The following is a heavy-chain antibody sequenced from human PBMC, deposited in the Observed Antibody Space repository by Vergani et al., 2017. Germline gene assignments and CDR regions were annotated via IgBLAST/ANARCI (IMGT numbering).Heavy chain of an antibody. V-gene: IGHV3-21*01. CDR1: GFTFSSYS. CDR2: ISSSSSYI. D-gene: IGHD5-18*01. Sequence: EMQLVESGGGLVKPGGSLRLSCAASGFTFSSYSMNWVRQAPGKGLEWVSSISSSSSYIYYADSVKGRFTISRDNAKNSLYLQMNSLRAEDTAVYYCARAGVDTXMVMVRDYYYYMDVWGKGTTVTVSS. J-gene: IGHJ6*03. CDR3: ARAGVDTXMVMVRDYYYYMDV.